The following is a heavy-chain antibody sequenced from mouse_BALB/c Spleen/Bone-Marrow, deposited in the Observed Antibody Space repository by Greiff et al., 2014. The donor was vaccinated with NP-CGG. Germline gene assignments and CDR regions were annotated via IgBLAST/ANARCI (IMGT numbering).Heavy chain of an antibody. CDR3: VVWPYYAFDY. J-gene: IGHJ4*01. CDR2: INPSTGYT. D-gene: IGHD2-12*01. CDR1: GYIFVTYW. V-gene: IGHV1-7*01. Sequence: VQLQQSGAELAKSGASVKMSCKTSGYIFVTYWMHWVKQRPGQGLEWIGYINPSTGYTEYNQKFKDKSTLTADKSSNTAFMQLSSLTSADSAVYYCVVWPYYAFDYWGQGTSVTVSS.